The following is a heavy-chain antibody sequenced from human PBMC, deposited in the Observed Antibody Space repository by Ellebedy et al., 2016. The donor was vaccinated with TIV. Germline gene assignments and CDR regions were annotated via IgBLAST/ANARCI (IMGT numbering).Heavy chain of an antibody. CDR2: INHSGST. V-gene: IGHV4-34*01. CDR1: GGSFSGYY. D-gene: IGHD3-10*01. Sequence: GSLRLSCAVYGGSFSGYYWSWIRQPPGKGLEWIGEINHSGSTNYNPSLKSRVTISVDTSKNQFSLKLSSVTAADTAVYYCAREFSALWFGESLSGMDVWGQGTTVTVSS. J-gene: IGHJ6*02. CDR3: AREFSALWFGESLSGMDV.